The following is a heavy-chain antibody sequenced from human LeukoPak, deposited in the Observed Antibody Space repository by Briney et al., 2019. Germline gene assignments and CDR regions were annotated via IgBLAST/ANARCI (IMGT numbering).Heavy chain of an antibody. Sequence: SETLSLTCTVSGGSVSSGSYYWSWIRQPPGKGLEWIGYIYYSGSTNYNPSLKSRVIISVDTYKTQFSLKLSSVTAAGTAVYYCARVVFSSILHWGQGTLVTVSS. V-gene: IGHV4-61*01. CDR3: ARVVFSSILH. CDR1: GGSVSSGSYY. D-gene: IGHD6-13*01. J-gene: IGHJ4*02. CDR2: IYYSGST.